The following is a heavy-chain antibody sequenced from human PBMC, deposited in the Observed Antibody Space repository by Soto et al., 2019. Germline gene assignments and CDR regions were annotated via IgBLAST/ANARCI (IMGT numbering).Heavy chain of an antibody. CDR2: ISAYNGDT. CDR1: GYTFTSYG. D-gene: IGHD3-16*01. J-gene: IGHJ5*02. CDR3: ARMETFGSLNWFDP. V-gene: IGHV1-18*04. Sequence: ASVKVSCKASGYTFTSYGISWVRQAPGQGLEWMGWISAYNGDTGYAQKFPGRVTMTRDISIATAYMELSSLRSDDTAIYYSARMETFGSLNWFDPWGQGTLVTVSS.